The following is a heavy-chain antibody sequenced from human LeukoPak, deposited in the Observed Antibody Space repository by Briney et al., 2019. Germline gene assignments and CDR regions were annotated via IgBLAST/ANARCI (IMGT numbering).Heavy chain of an antibody. CDR2: IKQDGSEK. J-gene: IGHJ4*02. Sequence: GGSLRLSCVASEFTFSSFWMTWVRQAPGKGLEWVANIKQDGSEKYYVDSVKGRFTISRDNAKNSLYLQMNSLRADDTAAYFCIRGFTYHIYWGQGTLVTVSS. CDR3: IRGFTYHIY. V-gene: IGHV3-7*01. D-gene: IGHD2/OR15-2a*01. CDR1: EFTFSSFW.